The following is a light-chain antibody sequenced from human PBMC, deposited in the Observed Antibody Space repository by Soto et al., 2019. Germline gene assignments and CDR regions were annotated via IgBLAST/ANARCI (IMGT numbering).Light chain of an antibody. Sequence: ETVLTPSPGTLSLSPGERATLSCRASQTVRNNYLAWYQQKPGQAPRLLIYDASSRATGIPDRFSGSGSGTDFTLTISSLEPEDFGVYYCQQRSHSPRTFGGGTKVDIK. CDR3: QQRSHSPRT. V-gene: IGKV3D-20*02. J-gene: IGKJ4*02. CDR1: QTVRNNY. CDR2: DAS.